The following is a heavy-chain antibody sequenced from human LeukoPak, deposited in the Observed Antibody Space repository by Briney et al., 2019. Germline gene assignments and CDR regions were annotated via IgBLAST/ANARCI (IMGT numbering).Heavy chain of an antibody. Sequence: PGGSLRLSCAASGFTFSSYATHWVRQAPGKGLEWVAVISYDGSNKYYADSVKGRFTISRDNSKNTLYLQMNSLRAEDTAVYYCARDMGVITMAEGAFDIWGQGTMVTVSS. D-gene: IGHD3-10*01. CDR2: ISYDGSNK. CDR1: GFTFSSYA. CDR3: ARDMGVITMAEGAFDI. V-gene: IGHV3-30*04. J-gene: IGHJ3*02.